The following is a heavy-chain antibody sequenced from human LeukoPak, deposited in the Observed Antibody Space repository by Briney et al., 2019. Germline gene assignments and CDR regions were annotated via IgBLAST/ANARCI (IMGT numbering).Heavy chain of an antibody. J-gene: IGHJ6*02. CDR1: GGSFSGYY. CDR2: INHSGST. V-gene: IGHV4-34*01. D-gene: IGHD3-10*01. CDR3: ARGNYYGSGTQADGMDV. Sequence: SETLSLTCAVYGGSFSGYYWSWIRQPPGKGLEWIGEINHSGSTNHNPSLKSRVTISVDTSKNQFSLKLSSVTAADTAVYYCARGNYYGSGTQADGMDVWGQGTTVTVSS.